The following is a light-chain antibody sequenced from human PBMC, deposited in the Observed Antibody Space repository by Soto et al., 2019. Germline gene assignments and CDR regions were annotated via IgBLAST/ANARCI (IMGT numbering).Light chain of an antibody. CDR2: KAS. Sequence: DIQMTQSPPTLSASVGDRVTISCRASQSITGWLAWFQQKPGKAPKLLISKASKLESGVPSRFSGSGSGTDFTLTISGLRPDDFATYYCQQYNPYSPWTFGQGTKVDIK. V-gene: IGKV1-5*03. CDR1: QSITGW. CDR3: QQYNPYSPWT. J-gene: IGKJ1*01.